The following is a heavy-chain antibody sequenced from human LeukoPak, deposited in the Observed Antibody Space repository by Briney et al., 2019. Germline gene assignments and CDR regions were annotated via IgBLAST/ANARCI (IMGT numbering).Heavy chain of an antibody. CDR1: GYSFTDYY. J-gene: IGHJ5*02. Sequence: ASVKVSCKTSGYSFTDYYMHWVRQAPGQGLEWMGWNNPNSGGTSSAQKFQGRVTMTRDTSITTVYMEVSWLTSDDTAIYYCARADRLDGGPYLIGPWGQGTLVTVSS. CDR3: ARADRLDGGPYLIGP. D-gene: IGHD2-21*01. CDR2: NNPNSGGT. V-gene: IGHV1-2*02.